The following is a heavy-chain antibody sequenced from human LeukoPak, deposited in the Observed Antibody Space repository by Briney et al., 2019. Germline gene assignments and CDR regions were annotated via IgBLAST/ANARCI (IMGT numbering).Heavy chain of an antibody. CDR2: ISWNSGYI. V-gene: IGHV3-9*01. D-gene: IGHD6-19*01. CDR1: GFTFDDYA. Sequence: PGGSLRLSCAASGFTFDDYAMHWVRPPPGKGLEWVSGISWNSGYIGYADSVKGRFTISRDNAKNSLYLQMNSLRAEDTALYYCAKDRDSSGWYVDYWGQGTLVTVSS. J-gene: IGHJ4*02. CDR3: AKDRDSSGWYVDY.